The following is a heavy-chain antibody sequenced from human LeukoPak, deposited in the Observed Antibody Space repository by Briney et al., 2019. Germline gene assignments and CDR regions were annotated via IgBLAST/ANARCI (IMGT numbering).Heavy chain of an antibody. CDR2: VGADNGNT. Sequence: ASVKLSCKTSGYTFSAYGLTWVRQAPGQGLEWMGWVGADNGNTNYAQKFQDRVTMTTDTATTTGYLELRSLRFDDTAVYFCARVQVKTRGSYFRDDYWGQGTLVTVSS. CDR1: GYTFSAYG. D-gene: IGHD1-26*01. CDR3: ARVQVKTRGSYFRDDY. V-gene: IGHV1-18*01. J-gene: IGHJ4*02.